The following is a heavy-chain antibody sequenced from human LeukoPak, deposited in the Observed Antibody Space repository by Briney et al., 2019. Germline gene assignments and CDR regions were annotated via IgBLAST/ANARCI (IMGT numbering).Heavy chain of an antibody. CDR2: INTDGSHT. Sequence: GGSLRLSCAASGFTFSSYWIHWVRQAPGKGLVWVSRINTDGSHTSYADSVKGRFTISRDNSKNTLYLQMNSLRAEDTAVYFCARGLTNFDYWGQGTLVTVSS. CDR1: GFTFSSYW. J-gene: IGHJ4*02. V-gene: IGHV3-74*01. CDR3: ARGLTNFDY. D-gene: IGHD3-3*01.